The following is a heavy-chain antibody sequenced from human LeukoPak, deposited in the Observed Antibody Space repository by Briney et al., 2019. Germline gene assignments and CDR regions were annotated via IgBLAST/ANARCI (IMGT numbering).Heavy chain of an antibody. CDR3: ARDPGIAAAAPDY. Sequence: GGSLRLSWSGAGFTFSSHGMHRVRQGPGKGLGGGAVIWYDGSNKYYADSVKGRFTISRDNSKNTLYLQMNSLRAEDTAVYYCARDPGIAAAAPDYWGQGTLVTVSS. J-gene: IGHJ4*02. V-gene: IGHV3-33*01. CDR2: IWYDGSNK. CDR1: GFTFSSHG. D-gene: IGHD6-13*01.